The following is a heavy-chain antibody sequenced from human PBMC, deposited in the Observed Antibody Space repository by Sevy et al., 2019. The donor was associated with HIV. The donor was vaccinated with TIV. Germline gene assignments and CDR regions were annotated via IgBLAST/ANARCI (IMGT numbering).Heavy chain of an antibody. V-gene: IGHV4-59*13. D-gene: IGHD6-19*01. CDR1: GGSISSYY. Sequence: SETLSLTCTVSGGSISSYYWSWIRQPPGKGLEWIGYIYYSGSTNYNPSLKSRVTISVDTSKNQLSLKLTSVTAADTAVYYCARDPGIAVAGEYYFDYWGQGTLVTVSS. J-gene: IGHJ4*02. CDR3: ARDPGIAVAGEYYFDY. CDR2: IYYSGST.